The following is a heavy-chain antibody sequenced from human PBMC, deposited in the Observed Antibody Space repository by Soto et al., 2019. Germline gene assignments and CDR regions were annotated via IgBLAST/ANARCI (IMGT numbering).Heavy chain of an antibody. Sequence: AGGSLRLSCAASGFTFSNAWMSWVRQAPGRGLEWVGRIKSKTDGGTTDYAAPVKGRFTISRDDSKNTLYLQMNSLKTEDTAVYYRTTENIEAAGSNYGMDVWGQVTTITVSS. J-gene: IGHJ6*02. V-gene: IGHV3-15*01. CDR2: IKSKTDGGTT. CDR1: GFTFSNAW. D-gene: IGHD6-13*01. CDR3: TTENIEAAGSNYGMDV.